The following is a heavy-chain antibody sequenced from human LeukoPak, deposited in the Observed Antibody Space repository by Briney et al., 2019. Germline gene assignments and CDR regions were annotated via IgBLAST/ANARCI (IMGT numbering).Heavy chain of an antibody. CDR1: GGTFSSYA. J-gene: IGHJ6*02. CDR2: IIPIFGTA. V-gene: IGHV1-69*01. CDR3: GIVGDSSSWGDYYYYYGMDV. Sequence: SVKVSCKASGGTFSSYAISWVRQAPGHRLEWMGGIIPIFGTANYAQKFQGRVTITADESTSTAYMELSSMRSEVTAVYYCGIVGDSSSWGDYYYYYGMDVWGQGTTVTVSS. D-gene: IGHD6-13*01.